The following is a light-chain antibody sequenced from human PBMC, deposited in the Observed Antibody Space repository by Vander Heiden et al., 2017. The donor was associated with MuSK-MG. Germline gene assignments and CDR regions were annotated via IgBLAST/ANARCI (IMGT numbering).Light chain of an antibody. CDR3: QQAKFFPST. CDR2: GVS. V-gene: IGKV1-12*01. Sequence: DIQTTQSPSSVSASIGDRVNITCRASHDVGSWLAWYQQKPGKAPKLLIYGVSSLQSGVPSRFSGSGSGTHFTLTITSLQPDDVATYQCQQAKFFPSTFGQGTRLEI. J-gene: IGKJ5*01. CDR1: HDVGSW.